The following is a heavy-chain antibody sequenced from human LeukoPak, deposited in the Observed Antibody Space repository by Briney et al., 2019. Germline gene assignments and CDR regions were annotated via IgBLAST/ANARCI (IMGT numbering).Heavy chain of an antibody. V-gene: IGHV3-30*04. J-gene: IGHJ4*02. Sequence: GGSLGLSCAASGFTFNIYALPWVRRAPARGLEWVARISYDGSNKYYADSVKGRFTISRDNGKNTLFLQMNSLRAEDAAVYYCVRGNDYGGPHYWGQGTLVTVSS. CDR3: VRGNDYGGPHY. CDR1: GFTFNIYA. D-gene: IGHD4-23*01. CDR2: ISYDGSNK.